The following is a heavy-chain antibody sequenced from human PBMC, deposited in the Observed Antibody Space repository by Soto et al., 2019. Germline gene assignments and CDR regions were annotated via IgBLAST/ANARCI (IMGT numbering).Heavy chain of an antibody. CDR3: ARGPVVVVPDDMFTRHNWFDP. J-gene: IGHJ5*02. Sequence: QVQLVQSGAEVREPGSSVKVSCKASGGTFRTYSITWVRQAPGQGLEWMRKINPILDIANYAQKLQGRVTSTADKSTSIAYMELNSLRSEDTAVYYCARGPVVVVPDDMFTRHNWFDPWGQGTRVTVS. CDR2: INPILDIA. CDR1: GGTFRTYS. V-gene: IGHV1-69*02. D-gene: IGHD2-2*01.